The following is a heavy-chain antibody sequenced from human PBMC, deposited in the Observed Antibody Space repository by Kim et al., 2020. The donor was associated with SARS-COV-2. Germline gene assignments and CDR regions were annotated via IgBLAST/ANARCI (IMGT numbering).Heavy chain of an antibody. J-gene: IGHJ6*01. CDR2: ITYDGSNK. D-gene: IGHD6-19*01. CDR1: GFTFSSYG. V-gene: IGHV3-33*05. CDR3: ARDVYGYISGWNYYYYVIEI. Sequence: GGSLRLSCAASGFTFSSYGMHWVRQAPGKGLEWVAAITYDGSNKNYADSVKGRFTISRDNSKNTLYLQMNSLRGEDTAVYYCARDVYGYISGWNYYYYVIEICGPGATVAV.